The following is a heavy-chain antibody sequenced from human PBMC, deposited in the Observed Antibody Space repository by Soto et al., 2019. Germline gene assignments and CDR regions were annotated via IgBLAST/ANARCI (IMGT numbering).Heavy chain of an antibody. Sequence: LQLQESGPGLVKPSETLSLTCAVSGGSVTRNNYDWGWIRQPPGKGLEWIGTLYHSGSSNYSPSLRSRVTISVDTSKNQFSLRLNSMTAADTAIYYCARQESEWYQRPFDYWGPGTLVTVS. CDR3: ARQESEWYQRPFDY. CDR1: GGSVTRNNYD. CDR2: LYHSGSS. J-gene: IGHJ4*02. V-gene: IGHV4-39*01. D-gene: IGHD2-2*01.